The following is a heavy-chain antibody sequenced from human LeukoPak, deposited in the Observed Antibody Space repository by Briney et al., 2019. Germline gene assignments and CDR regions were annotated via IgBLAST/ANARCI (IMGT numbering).Heavy chain of an antibody. Sequence: GGSLRLSCVASDFNFRSNWMDWVRQAPGKGLEWVANIKGDGSEKNYVDSVKGRFSISRDNAKNSLYLEMNSLRAEDTGVYYCAKEGDWNLDYWGQGALVTVSS. V-gene: IGHV3-7*04. CDR2: IKGDGSEK. CDR1: DFNFRSNW. CDR3: AKEGDWNLDY. D-gene: IGHD1-1*01. J-gene: IGHJ4*02.